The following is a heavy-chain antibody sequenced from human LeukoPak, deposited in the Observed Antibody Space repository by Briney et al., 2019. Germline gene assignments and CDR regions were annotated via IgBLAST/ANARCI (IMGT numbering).Heavy chain of an antibody. CDR1: GYTFTSYG. V-gene: IGHV1-18*01. J-gene: IGHJ6*03. Sequence: ASVKVSCKASGYTFTSYGISWVRQAPGQGLEWMGWISTYNGNTNYAQKLQGRVSMTTDTSTSTAYMDLRSLRSDDTAVYYCARDLRCSSGWSASGMDVWGKGTTVTISS. CDR2: ISTYNGNT. CDR3: ARDLRCSSGWSASGMDV. D-gene: IGHD6-19*01.